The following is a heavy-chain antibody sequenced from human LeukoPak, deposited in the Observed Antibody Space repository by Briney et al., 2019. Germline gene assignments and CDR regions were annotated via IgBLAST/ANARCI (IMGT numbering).Heavy chain of an antibody. J-gene: IGHJ3*02. V-gene: IGHV4-61*01. CDR3: ARDLGSDNWNWGAFDI. CDR2: IYYSGST. CDR1: GYSISSGYY. D-gene: IGHD1-7*01. Sequence: SETLSLTCAVSGYSISSGYYCGWIRQPPGKGLEWIGYIYYSGSTNYNPSLKSRVTISVDTSKNQFSLKLGSVTAADTAVYYCARDLGSDNWNWGAFDIWGQGTMVTVSS.